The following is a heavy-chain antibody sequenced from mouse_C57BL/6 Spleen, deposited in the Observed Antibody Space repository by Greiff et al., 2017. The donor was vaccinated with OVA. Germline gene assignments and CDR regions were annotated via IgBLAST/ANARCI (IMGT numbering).Heavy chain of an antibody. D-gene: IGHD2-5*01. J-gene: IGHJ3*01. CDR1: GFTFSDYG. CDR3: ASPYYSNYVGFAY. Sequence: EVKLVESGGGLVKPGGSLKLSCAASGFTFSDYGMHWVRQAPEKGLEWVAYISSGSSTIYYADTVKGRFTISRDNAKNTLFLQMTSLRSEDTAMYYCASPYYSNYVGFAYWGQGTLVTVSA. V-gene: IGHV5-17*01. CDR2: ISSGSSTI.